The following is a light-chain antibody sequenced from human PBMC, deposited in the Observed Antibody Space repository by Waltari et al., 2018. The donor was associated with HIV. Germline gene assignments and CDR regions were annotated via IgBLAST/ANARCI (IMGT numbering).Light chain of an antibody. Sequence: SYELTQPPSVSVSPGQTATHTCSGATLGDKFACWYQQKPGQSHVLVIYQDSKRPSGIPERFSGSNSGNTATLTISGTQPMDEADYYCQAWDSSTWVFGGGTKLTVL. V-gene: IGLV3-1*01. CDR1: TLGDKF. CDR3: QAWDSSTWV. CDR2: QDS. J-gene: IGLJ3*02.